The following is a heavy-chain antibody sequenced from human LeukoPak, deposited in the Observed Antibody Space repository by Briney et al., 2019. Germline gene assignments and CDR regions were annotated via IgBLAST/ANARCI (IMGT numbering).Heavy chain of an antibody. Sequence: GGSLRLSCEVSGLSVRGSYMSWVRQAPGKGLEWVSVIYSGDRRYYTDYVKGRFTISRDTSKNTLYLQMNNLRADDTARYYCTRDLTGTTWSENDYWGQGTLVTISS. J-gene: IGHJ4*02. CDR3: TRDLTGTTWSENDY. D-gene: IGHD6-13*01. CDR1: GLSVRGSY. V-gene: IGHV3-53*01. CDR2: IYSGDRR.